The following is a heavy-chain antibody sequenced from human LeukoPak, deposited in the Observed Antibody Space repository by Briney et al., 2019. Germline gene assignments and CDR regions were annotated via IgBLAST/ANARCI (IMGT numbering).Heavy chain of an antibody. D-gene: IGHD6-19*01. J-gene: IGHJ4*02. CDR1: GYTFTSYD. CDR3: AILFRGRIAVVGNY. V-gene: IGHV1-8*01. CDR2: MNSNSGDT. Sequence: ASVKVSCKASGYTFTSYDINWVRQATGQGLEWMGWMNSNSGDTGYAQKFQGRVTMTRNTSISTASMELSSLRSEDTAVYYCAILFRGRIAVVGNYWGQGTLVTVSS.